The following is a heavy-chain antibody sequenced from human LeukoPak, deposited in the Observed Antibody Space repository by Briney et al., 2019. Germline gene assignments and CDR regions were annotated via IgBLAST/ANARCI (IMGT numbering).Heavy chain of an antibody. V-gene: IGHV1-2*02. Sequence: ASVKVSCKASGYTFTGYYMHWVRQAPGQGLEWMGWINPNSGGTNYAQKFQGRVTMTRDTSISTAYMELSRLRSDDTAVYYCARFLRFFYSGGWYHHFDYWGQGTLVTVSS. J-gene: IGHJ4*02. CDR1: GYTFTGYY. CDR2: INPNSGGT. D-gene: IGHD6-19*01. CDR3: ARFLRFFYSGGWYHHFDY.